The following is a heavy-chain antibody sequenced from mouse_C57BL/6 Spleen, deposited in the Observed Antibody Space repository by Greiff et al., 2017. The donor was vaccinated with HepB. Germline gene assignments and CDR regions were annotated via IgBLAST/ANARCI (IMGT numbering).Heavy chain of an antibody. CDR3: ARRYPRDYYFDY. CDR1: GYTFTDYN. V-gene: IGHV1-18*01. D-gene: IGHD3-3*01. J-gene: IGHJ2*01. CDR2: INPNNGGT. Sequence: VQLKQSGPELVKPGASVKIPCKASGYTFTDYNMDWVKQSHGKSLEWIGDINPNNGGTIYNQKFKGKATLTVDKSSSTAYMELRSLTSEDTAVYYCARRYPRDYYFDYWGQGTTLTVSS.